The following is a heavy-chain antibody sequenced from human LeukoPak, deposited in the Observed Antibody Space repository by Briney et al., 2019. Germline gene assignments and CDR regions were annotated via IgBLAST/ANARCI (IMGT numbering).Heavy chain of an antibody. D-gene: IGHD6-13*01. CDR1: GGSISSYY. Sequence: PSETLTLTCTVSGGSISSYYWSWIRQPPGKGLEWIGNIYYSGSTNYNPSLKSRVTISVDTSKNQFSLKLSSVTAADTAVYYCARDTAAGIWGQGTLVTVSS. CDR3: ARDTAAGI. CDR2: IYYSGST. V-gene: IGHV4-59*01. J-gene: IGHJ4*02.